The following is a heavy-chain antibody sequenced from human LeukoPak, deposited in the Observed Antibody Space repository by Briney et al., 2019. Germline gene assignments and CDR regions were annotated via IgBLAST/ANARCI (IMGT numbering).Heavy chain of an antibody. V-gene: IGHV1-69*05. CDR3: ASDYSNDYYYGMDV. J-gene: IGHJ6*02. Sequence: ASVKVSCKASGGTFSSYAISWVRQVPGQGLEWMGGIIPIFGTANYAQKFQGRVTITRDTSASTAYMELSSLRSEDTAVYYCASDYSNDYYYGMDVWGQGTTVTVSS. D-gene: IGHD4-11*01. CDR1: GGTFSSYA. CDR2: IIPIFGTA.